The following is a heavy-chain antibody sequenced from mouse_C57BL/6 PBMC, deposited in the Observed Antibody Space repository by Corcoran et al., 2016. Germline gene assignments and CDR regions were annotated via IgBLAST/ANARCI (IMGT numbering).Heavy chain of an antibody. J-gene: IGHJ3*01. D-gene: IGHD2-4*01. CDR2: IYWDDDK. CDR1: GFSLSTSGMG. Sequence: QVTLKESGPGILQSSQTLSLTCSFSGFSLSTSGMGVSWIRQPSGKGLEWLAHIYWDDDKRYNPSLKSRLTISKDTSRNQVFLKITSVDTADTATYYCVYDYDGSSFVYWGQGTLVTVSA. CDR3: VYDYDGSSFVY. V-gene: IGHV8-12*01.